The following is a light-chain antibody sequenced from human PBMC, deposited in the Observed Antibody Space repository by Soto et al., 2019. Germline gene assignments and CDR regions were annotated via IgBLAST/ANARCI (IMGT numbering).Light chain of an antibody. CDR3: QQYNNWPPLT. CDR1: QSVRSN. CDR2: GAS. V-gene: IGKV3D-15*01. Sequence: EILMTQSPATLSVSPGERATLSCRASQSVRSNLAWYQQKVGQAPRLLIYGASIRATGIPARFSGSGSGIEFTLTISSLQSEDFAVYFCQQYNNWPPLTFGGGTKVEIK. J-gene: IGKJ4*01.